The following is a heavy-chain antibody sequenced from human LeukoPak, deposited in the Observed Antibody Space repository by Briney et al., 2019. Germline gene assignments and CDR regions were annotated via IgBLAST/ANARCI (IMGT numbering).Heavy chain of an antibody. D-gene: IGHD5-18*01. J-gene: IGHJ6*03. CDR2: INWNGGST. Sequence: GGSLRLSCAASGFTFDDYGMSWVRQAPGKGLEWVSGINWNGGSTVYADSVKGRFTISRDNAKNSLYLQMNSLRAEDTAVYYCARAVEDTAMVHPYYYYYYYMDVWGKGTTVTVSS. V-gene: IGHV3-20*04. CDR1: GFTFDDYG. CDR3: ARAVEDTAMVHPYYYYYYYMDV.